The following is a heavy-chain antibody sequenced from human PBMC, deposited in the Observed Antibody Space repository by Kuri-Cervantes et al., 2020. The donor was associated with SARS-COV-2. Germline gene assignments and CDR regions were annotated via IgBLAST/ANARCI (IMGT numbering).Heavy chain of an antibody. CDR1: GFSFNTYA. V-gene: IGHV3-30-3*02. Sequence: GGSLRLSCAASGFSFNTYAMYWARQAPGKGLEWVAVISYDGGKKYYAKSVKGRFTISRDNSKNTLYLQMNSLRPEDTALYYCAKDGHDYDDLAFDPADSWGQGTLVTVSS. J-gene: IGHJ4*02. CDR3: AKDGHDYDDLAFDPADS. CDR2: ISYDGGKK. D-gene: IGHD4-17*01.